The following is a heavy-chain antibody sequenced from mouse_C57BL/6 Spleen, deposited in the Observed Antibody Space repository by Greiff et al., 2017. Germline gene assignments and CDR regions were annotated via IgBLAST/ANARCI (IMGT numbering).Heavy chain of an antibody. D-gene: IGHD3-2*02. CDR3: ARDSSGPYAMDY. J-gene: IGHJ4*01. Sequence: QVQLQQSGPELVKPGASVKISCTASGYAFSSSWMNWVKQRPGKGLEWIGRIYPGDGDTNYNGKFKGKATLTADKSSSTAYMQLSSLTSEDSAVYFCARDSSGPYAMDYWGQGTSVTVSS. CDR1: GYAFSSSW. V-gene: IGHV1-82*01. CDR2: IYPGDGDT.